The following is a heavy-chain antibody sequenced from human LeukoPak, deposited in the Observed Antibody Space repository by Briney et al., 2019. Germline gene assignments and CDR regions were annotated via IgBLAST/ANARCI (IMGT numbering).Heavy chain of an antibody. CDR1: GFTFRSYA. CDR2: ISCCGSST. V-gene: IGHV3-23*01. Sequence: SGGSLRLSCAASGFTFRSYAMSWVRQAPGKGREWVCAISCCGSSTYYADSVKGRFTISRDNSKNTLYLQMNSLRAEDTAVYYGAKAAVPAANYDYWGQGTLVTVSS. J-gene: IGHJ4*02. CDR3: AKAAVPAANYDY. D-gene: IGHD2-2*01.